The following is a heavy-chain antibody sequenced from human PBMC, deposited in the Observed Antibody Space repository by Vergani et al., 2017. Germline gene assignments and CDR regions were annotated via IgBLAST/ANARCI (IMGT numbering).Heavy chain of an antibody. Sequence: EVQLVESGGGLVQPGGSLRLPCAASGFTFSRYWMNWVRQAPGKGLEWVANINEDGSEKYYVDSLRGRFTISRDNAKNSLYLQMNGLRAEDTAVYYCARGNTGSFDYWGQGTLVTVSS. CDR3: ARGNTGSFDY. CDR1: GFTFSRYW. J-gene: IGHJ4*02. V-gene: IGHV3-7*03. CDR2: INEDGSEK. D-gene: IGHD4-17*01.